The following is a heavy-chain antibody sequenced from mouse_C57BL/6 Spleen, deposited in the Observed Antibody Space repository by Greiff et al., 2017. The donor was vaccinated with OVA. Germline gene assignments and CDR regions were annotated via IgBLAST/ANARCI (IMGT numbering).Heavy chain of an antibody. Sequence: VQLQQSGAELVRPGASVTLSCKASGYTFTDYEMHWVKQTPVHGLEWIGAIDPETGGTAYNQKFKGQAILTADKASSTAYMELRSLTSEDSAVYYCTIYGYGDYYAMDYWGQGTSVTVSS. V-gene: IGHV1-15*01. CDR3: TIYGYGDYYAMDY. D-gene: IGHD2-2*01. J-gene: IGHJ4*01. CDR1: GYTFTDYE. CDR2: IDPETGGT.